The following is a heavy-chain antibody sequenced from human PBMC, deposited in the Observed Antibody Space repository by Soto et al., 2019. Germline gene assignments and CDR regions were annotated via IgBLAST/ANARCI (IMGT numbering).Heavy chain of an antibody. Sequence: QVQLVESGGGLVKPGGSLRLSCAASGFTFSDYYMSWIRQAPGKGLEWVSYISSSSSYTNYADSVKGRFTISRDNAKNSLYLQMNSLRAEDTAVYYCAREMAILSGSTSFDYWGQGTLVTVSS. CDR3: AREMAILSGSTSFDY. V-gene: IGHV3-11*06. CDR2: ISSSSSYT. J-gene: IGHJ4*02. D-gene: IGHD3-9*01. CDR1: GFTFSDYY.